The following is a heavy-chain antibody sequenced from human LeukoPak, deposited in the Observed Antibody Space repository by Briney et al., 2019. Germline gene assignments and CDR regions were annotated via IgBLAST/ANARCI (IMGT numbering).Heavy chain of an antibody. CDR3: ARDLSYGPVLFDY. V-gene: IGHV4-38-2*02. CDR2: IYHSGST. D-gene: IGHD5-18*01. J-gene: IGHJ4*02. CDR1: GYSISSGYY. Sequence: SETLSLTCTVSGYSISSGYYWGWIRQPPGKGLEWIGSIYHSGSTYYNPSLKSRVTISVDTSKNQFSLKLSSVTAAGTAVYYCARDLSYGPVLFDYWGQGTLVTVSS.